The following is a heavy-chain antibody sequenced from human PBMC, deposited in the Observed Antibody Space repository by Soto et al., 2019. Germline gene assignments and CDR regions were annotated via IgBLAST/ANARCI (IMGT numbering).Heavy chain of an antibody. D-gene: IGHD3-22*01. CDR3: ARDFSSGYYSFDY. Sequence: SETLSLTRTVSSGSISNYFWSWIRQPPGKGLEWIGYVYYRGSNYNPSLKIRLTLSLDTSKNQFSLRLTSMTAADTAVYFCARDFSSGYYSFDYWGPGTLVTV. CDR2: VYYRGS. CDR1: SGSISNYF. J-gene: IGHJ4*02. V-gene: IGHV4-59*01.